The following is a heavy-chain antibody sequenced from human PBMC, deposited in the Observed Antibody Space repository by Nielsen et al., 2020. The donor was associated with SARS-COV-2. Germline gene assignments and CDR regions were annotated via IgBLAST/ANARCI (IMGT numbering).Heavy chain of an antibody. J-gene: IGHJ4*02. D-gene: IGHD3-10*01. CDR3: AKDHGAGSYFFDY. CDR1: GFTFSNYA. V-gene: IGHV3-23*01. Sequence: GESLKISCAASGFTFSNYAMDWVRQAPGKGLEWVASVGGSGEIIYHADSVKGRFTISRDNSKNTVYLQMNSLRAEDTALYHCAKDHGAGSYFFDYWGQGTLVTVS. CDR2: VGGSGEII.